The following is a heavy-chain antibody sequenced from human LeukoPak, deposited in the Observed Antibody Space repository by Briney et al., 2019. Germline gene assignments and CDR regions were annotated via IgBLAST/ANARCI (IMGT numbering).Heavy chain of an antibody. CDR2: VSHDGTT. Sequence: SETLSLTCSVSGDSVTSYYWNWIRQAPGKGLEWIGYVSHDGTTNYTPSLRSRVIMSVDTAKNNISLRLTSVTAADTAVYYCARLDCYAADCYNHWGRGTLVTVSS. CDR3: ARLDCYAADCYNH. D-gene: IGHD2-21*02. J-gene: IGHJ4*02. CDR1: GDSVTSYY. V-gene: IGHV4-59*08.